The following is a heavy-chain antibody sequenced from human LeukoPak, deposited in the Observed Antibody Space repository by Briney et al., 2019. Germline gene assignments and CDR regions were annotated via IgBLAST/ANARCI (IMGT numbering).Heavy chain of an antibody. CDR1: GYSFINYW. D-gene: IGHD3-10*01. Sequence: NRGESLKISCTASGYSFINYWIGWARQMPGKGLEWMGIIYPGDSDTRYKPSFQGQVTISADKSIGTAYLQWSSLKASDTAMYFCVRLESSGSHGVYWGQGTLVTVSS. CDR3: VRLESSGSHGVY. J-gene: IGHJ4*02. V-gene: IGHV5-51*01. CDR2: IYPGDSDT.